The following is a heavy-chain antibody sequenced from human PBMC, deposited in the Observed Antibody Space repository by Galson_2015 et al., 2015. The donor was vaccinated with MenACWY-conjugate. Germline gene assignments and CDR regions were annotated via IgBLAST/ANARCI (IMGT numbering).Heavy chain of an antibody. CDR2: ISGSGATT. V-gene: IGHV3-23*01. J-gene: IGHJ4*02. CDR1: GLRIRSYA. CDR3: PKDPQSRRTVGATYFDD. D-gene: IGHD1-26*01. Sequence: SLRLSCAVSGLRIRSYAMSWARQAPGKGLDWVSAISGSGATTYNADSVKGRFPASRENSKTTLYLKMNSLRAEDTAVYYCPKDPQSRRTVGATYFDDWGRGTLVTVSS.